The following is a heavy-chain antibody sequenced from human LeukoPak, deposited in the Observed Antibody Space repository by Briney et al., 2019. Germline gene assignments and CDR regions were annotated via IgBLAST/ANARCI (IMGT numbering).Heavy chain of an antibody. V-gene: IGHV4-39*07. CDR2: IYYSGST. J-gene: IGHJ4*02. CDR1: GGSISSSSYY. D-gene: IGHD6-19*01. CDR3: ARVYSSGWYPKFDY. Sequence: SETLSLTCTVSGGSISSSSYYWGWIRQPPGKGLEWIGNIYYSGSTYYNPSLKSRVTISVDRSKNQFSLKLSSVTAADTAVYYCARVYSSGWYPKFDYWGQGTLVTVSS.